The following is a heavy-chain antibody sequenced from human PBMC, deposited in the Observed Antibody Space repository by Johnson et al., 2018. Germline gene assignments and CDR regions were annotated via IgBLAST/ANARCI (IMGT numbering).Heavy chain of an antibody. V-gene: IGHV3-30*18. CDR2: ISYDGSKK. CDR3: AKGQYCTNGVCYPYYYYGMDV. J-gene: IGHJ6*02. CDR1: GFTFSSYG. Sequence: QVQLVQSGGGVVQPGRSLRLSCAASGFTFSSYGMHWVRQAPGKGLEWVAVISYDGSKKYYADSVKGRFTISRDNSKNTLYLQMNSLRAEDTAVYYCAKGQYCTNGVCYPYYYYGMDVWGQGTTVTVSS. D-gene: IGHD2-8*01.